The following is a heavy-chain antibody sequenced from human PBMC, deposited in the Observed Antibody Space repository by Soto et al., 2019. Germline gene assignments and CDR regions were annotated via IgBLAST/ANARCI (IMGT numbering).Heavy chain of an antibody. Sequence: GGSLRLSCFASGFTFSDYAVSWVRQAPGRGLEWVSTINKSGGNTFYAGSVKGRFTISRDNSKTTLYLQLNSLRAEDTAIYFCAKGRGTLITAWHFDSWGQGAQVTVSS. J-gene: IGHJ4*02. CDR1: GFTFSDYA. D-gene: IGHD3-10*01. CDR2: INKSGGNT. CDR3: AKGRGTLITAWHFDS. V-gene: IGHV3-23*01.